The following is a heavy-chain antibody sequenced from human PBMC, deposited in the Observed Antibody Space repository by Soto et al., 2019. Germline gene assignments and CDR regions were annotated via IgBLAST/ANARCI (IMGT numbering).Heavy chain of an antibody. D-gene: IGHD4-17*01. Sequence: QLQLQESGPGLVKPSETLSLTCTVSGGSISSSSYYWGWIRQPPGKGLEWIGSIYYSGSTYYNPSLQGRVTISVDQSKNPFPPKLGSGAAADTAWYYCATPPPPYGDPGSGWFDPWGQGTLVTVSS. CDR2: IYYSGST. CDR3: ATPPPPYGDPGSGWFDP. CDR1: GGSISSSSYY. J-gene: IGHJ5*02. V-gene: IGHV4-39*01.